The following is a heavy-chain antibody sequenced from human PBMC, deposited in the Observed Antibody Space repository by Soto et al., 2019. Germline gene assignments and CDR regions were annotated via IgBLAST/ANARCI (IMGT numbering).Heavy chain of an antibody. CDR3: ARDLYCSGGSCYSNYYYGMDV. J-gene: IGHJ6*02. CDR2: ISSSSSTI. CDR1: GFTFSSYS. V-gene: IGHV3-48*02. Sequence: GGSLRLSCAASGFTFSSYSMNWVRQAPGKGLEWVSYISSSSSTIYYADSVKGRFTISRGNAKNSLYLQMNSLRDEDTAVYYCARDLYCSGGSCYSNYYYGMDVWGQGTTVTVSS. D-gene: IGHD2-15*01.